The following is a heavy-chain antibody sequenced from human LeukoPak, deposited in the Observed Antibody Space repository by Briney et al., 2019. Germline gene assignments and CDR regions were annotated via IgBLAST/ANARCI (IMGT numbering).Heavy chain of an antibody. CDR1: GGSITNYY. CDR3: ASVTVTTLYYFDY. Sequence: SETLSLTCTVSGGSITNYYWSWFRQPAGKELEWIGRIYSSGITNYNPSLKSRVSMSIDMSKNQFSLNLNSVTAADTAVYYCASVTVTTLYYFDYWGQGTLVTVSS. D-gene: IGHD4-17*01. V-gene: IGHV4-4*07. J-gene: IGHJ4*02. CDR2: IYSSGIT.